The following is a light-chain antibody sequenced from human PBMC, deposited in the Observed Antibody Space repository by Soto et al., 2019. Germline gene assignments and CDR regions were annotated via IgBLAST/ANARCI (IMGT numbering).Light chain of an antibody. CDR2: GAS. J-gene: IGKJ5*01. Sequence: EVVMTQSPATLSVSPGERATVSCRASHSVGSLLAWYQQKPGQPPRLLIYGASTRATGIPARFTGRGSGTEFTLTISSLQSEDFAVYYCQQYNNWPITFGPGTRLEIK. CDR1: HSVGSL. CDR3: QQYNNWPIT. V-gene: IGKV3-15*01.